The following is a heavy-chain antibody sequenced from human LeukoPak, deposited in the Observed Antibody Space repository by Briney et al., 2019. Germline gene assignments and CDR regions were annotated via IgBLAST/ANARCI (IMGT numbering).Heavy chain of an antibody. CDR1: GGSISSGSYY. CDR3: TRGDNF. CDR2: IYTSGGT. J-gene: IGHJ4*02. Sequence: SQTLSLTXTVSGGSISSGSYYWSWIRQPAGKGLEWIGRIYTSGGTDYNPSLKSRVTMSIDTSKNQFSLKVNSVTAADTAVYYCTRGDNFWGQGTLVTVSS. D-gene: IGHD3-16*01. V-gene: IGHV4-61*02.